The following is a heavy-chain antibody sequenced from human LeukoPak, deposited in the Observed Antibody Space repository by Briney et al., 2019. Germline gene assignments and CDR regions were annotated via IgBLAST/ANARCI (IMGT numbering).Heavy chain of an antibody. CDR3: AKDPDRYYYDSSGSGNWFDP. J-gene: IGHJ5*02. V-gene: IGHV3-23*01. Sequence: GGSPRLSCAASGFTFSSYAMSWVRQAPGKGLEWVSAISGSGGSTYYADSVKGRFTISRDNSKNTLYLQMNSLRAEDTAVYYCAKDPDRYYYDSSGSGNWFDPWGQGTLVTVSS. D-gene: IGHD3-22*01. CDR1: GFTFSSYA. CDR2: ISGSGGST.